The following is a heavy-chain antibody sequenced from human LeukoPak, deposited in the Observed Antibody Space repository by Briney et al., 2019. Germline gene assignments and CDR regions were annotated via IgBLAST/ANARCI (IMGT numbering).Heavy chain of an antibody. CDR3: ARADEGGGYDSNYYYYYMDV. Sequence: GSSVKVSCKASGGTFSSYAISWVRQAPGQGLEWMGGIIPIFGTANYAQKFQGRVTITADESTSTAYMELSSLRSEDTAVYYCARADEGGGYDSNYYYYYMDVWGKGITVTVSS. J-gene: IGHJ6*03. CDR1: GGTFSSYA. CDR2: IIPIFGTA. V-gene: IGHV1-69*01. D-gene: IGHD5-12*01.